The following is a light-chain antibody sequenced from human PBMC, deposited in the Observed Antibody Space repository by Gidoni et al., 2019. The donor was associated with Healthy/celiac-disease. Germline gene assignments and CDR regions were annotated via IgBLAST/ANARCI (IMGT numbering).Light chain of an antibody. CDR2: AAS. CDR3: QQSYSTLRVT. J-gene: IGKJ4*01. Sequence: DIQMTQSPSSLSASVGDRVTITCRASQSISSYLNWYQQKPGKAPKLLIYAASSLQSGVPSRFSGSGSGTDITLTISSLQPEDFATYYCQQSYSTLRVTFGGGTKVEIK. CDR1: QSISSY. V-gene: IGKV1-39*01.